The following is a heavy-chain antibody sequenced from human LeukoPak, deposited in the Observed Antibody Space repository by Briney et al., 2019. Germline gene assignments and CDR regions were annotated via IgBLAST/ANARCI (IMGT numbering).Heavy chain of an antibody. CDR3: ARDRPGIAVAGDAFDI. CDR2: IYNRGST. J-gene: IGHJ3*02. D-gene: IGHD6-19*01. Sequence: SETLSLTCTVSGGSISSYYWSWIWQPPGKGLEWIGYIYNRGSTNYNPSLKSRVTISVDTSKNQFSLKLRSVTAADTAVYYCARDRPGIAVAGDAFDIWGQGTMVTVSS. V-gene: IGHV4-59*01. CDR1: GGSISSYY.